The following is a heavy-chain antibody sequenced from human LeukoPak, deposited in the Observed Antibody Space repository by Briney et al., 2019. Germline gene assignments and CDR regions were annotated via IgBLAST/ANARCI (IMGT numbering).Heavy chain of an antibody. V-gene: IGHV3-11*01. Sequence: GGSLRLSCAASGFTFSDYYMSWIRQAPGKGLEWVSYISSSGGTIYYADSVKGRFTISRDNAKNSLYLQMNSLRAEDTAVYYCAKVEAVAQYPDAFDIWGQGTMVTVSS. CDR2: ISSSGGTI. CDR1: GFTFSDYY. J-gene: IGHJ3*02. D-gene: IGHD6-19*01. CDR3: AKVEAVAQYPDAFDI.